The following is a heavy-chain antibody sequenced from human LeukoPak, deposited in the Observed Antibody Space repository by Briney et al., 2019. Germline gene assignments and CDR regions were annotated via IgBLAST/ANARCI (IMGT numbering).Heavy chain of an antibody. J-gene: IGHJ4*02. CDR3: ATSSITMVRGFMELCD. Sequence: ASVKVSCKASGYTFTSYGISWVRQAPGQGLEWMGWISAYNGNTNYAQKLQGRVTMTTDTSTSTAYMELRSLRSDDTAVYYCATSSITMVRGFMELCDWGQGTLVTVSS. CDR2: ISAYNGNT. D-gene: IGHD3-10*01. CDR1: GYTFTSYG. V-gene: IGHV1-18*01.